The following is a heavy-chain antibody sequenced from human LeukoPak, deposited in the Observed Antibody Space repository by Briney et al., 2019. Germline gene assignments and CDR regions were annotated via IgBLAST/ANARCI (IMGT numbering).Heavy chain of an antibody. CDR3: ARGHFYDSSGYPFGY. D-gene: IGHD3-22*01. Sequence: GGSLRLSCVASGFSFSDYYMSWIRQVPGKGLEWVSYINSGGDIIYYADSVKGRFTVSRDNAEDSLYLQMSSLRAEDTAVYYCARGHFYDSSGYPFGYWGQGILVTVSS. CDR1: GFSFSDYY. J-gene: IGHJ4*02. CDR2: INSGGDII. V-gene: IGHV3-11*01.